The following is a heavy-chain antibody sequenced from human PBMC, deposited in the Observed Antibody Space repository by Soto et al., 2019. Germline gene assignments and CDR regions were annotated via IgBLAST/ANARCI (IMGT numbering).Heavy chain of an antibody. CDR1: GGSISSSSYY. V-gene: IGHV4-39*01. CDR2: IYFTGST. D-gene: IGHD6-13*01. Sequence: QLQLQESGPGLVKASETLSLSCTVSGGSISSSSYYWGWIRQPPGKGLEWIGSIYFTGSTHYNVSLSRRVITSVATSRNQFSLPLSSVTATDTAIYYCARHVRGWQLMLDNWGQGSLVTVSS. CDR3: ARHVRGWQLMLDN. J-gene: IGHJ4*02.